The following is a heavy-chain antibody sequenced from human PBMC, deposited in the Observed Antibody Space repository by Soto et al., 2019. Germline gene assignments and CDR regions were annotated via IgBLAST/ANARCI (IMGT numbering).Heavy chain of an antibody. V-gene: IGHV3-23*01. CDR1: GFTFRSYA. CDR2: ISISGGST. Sequence: VQLLESGGGLVQPGGSLRLSCAGSGFTFRSYAMSWVRQAPGKGLELVSGISISGGSTYYADSVKGRFPLLRDNFKNLLYLQMNSLRREDTAVYYCAKEGCSGGSCYWNYGLDVWGQGTTVTVSS. J-gene: IGHJ6*02. D-gene: IGHD2-15*01. CDR3: AKEGCSGGSCYWNYGLDV.